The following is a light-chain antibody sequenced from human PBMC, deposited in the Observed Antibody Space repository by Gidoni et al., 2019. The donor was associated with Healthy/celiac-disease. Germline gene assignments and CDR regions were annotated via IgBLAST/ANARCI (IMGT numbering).Light chain of an antibody. CDR2: LNSDGSH. CDR1: SGHSSYA. V-gene: IGLV4-69*01. Sequence: QLVLTQSPSASASLGASVKLTCPLSSGHSSYASAWHQQQPQKGPRYLMKLNSDGSHSKGDGIPDRFSGSSSGAERYLTISSLQSEDEADYYCQTWGTGIPWVFGGGTKLTVL. CDR3: QTWGTGIPWV. J-gene: IGLJ3*02.